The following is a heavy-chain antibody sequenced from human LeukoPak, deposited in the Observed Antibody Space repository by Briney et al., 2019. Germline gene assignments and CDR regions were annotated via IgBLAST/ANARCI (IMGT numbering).Heavy chain of an antibody. J-gene: IGHJ4*02. CDR2: ISSGSNTI. CDR1: GFTFSHFW. V-gene: IGHV3-48*01. CDR3: ARVGHGLAVGNDY. D-gene: IGHD6-19*01. Sequence: PGGSLRLSRAASGFTFSHFWMSWVRQAPGKGLEWVSYISSGSNTIYYADSVKGRFTISRDNAKNSLYLQMNSLRAEDTAVYFCARVGHGLAVGNDYWGQGTLVTVSS.